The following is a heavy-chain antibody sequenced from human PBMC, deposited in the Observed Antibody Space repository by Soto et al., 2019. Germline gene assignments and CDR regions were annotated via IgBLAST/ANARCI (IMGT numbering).Heavy chain of an antibody. CDR1: GGTFSSYT. CDR2: IIPIIGIA. Sequence: QVQLVQSGAEVKKPGSSVKVSCKASGGTFSSYTISWVRQAPGQGLEGMGRIIPIIGIANYAQKFQGRVTMTADKSTSTAYMELSSLRSEDTAVYYCAREGQLVPQFDYWGQGTLVTVSS. D-gene: IGHD6-6*01. J-gene: IGHJ4*02. V-gene: IGHV1-69*08. CDR3: AREGQLVPQFDY.